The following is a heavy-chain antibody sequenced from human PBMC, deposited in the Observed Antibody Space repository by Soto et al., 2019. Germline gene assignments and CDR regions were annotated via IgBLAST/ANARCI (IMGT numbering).Heavy chain of an antibody. Sequence: PGGSLRLSCAASGFTFSNYWMHWVRQAPGKGLVWVSRINSDGSSTNYADSVKGRFTISRDNAKNTVYLQMNSLRAEDTAVYYCAKDYYDFWSGYPANYFDYWGQGTLVTVSS. CDR3: AKDYYDFWSGYPANYFDY. J-gene: IGHJ4*02. V-gene: IGHV3-74*01. CDR2: INSDGSST. CDR1: GFTFSNYW. D-gene: IGHD3-3*01.